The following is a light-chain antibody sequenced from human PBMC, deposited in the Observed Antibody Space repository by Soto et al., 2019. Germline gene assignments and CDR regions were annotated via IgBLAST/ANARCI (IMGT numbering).Light chain of an antibody. J-gene: IGKJ2*01. CDR2: WAS. CDR3: QQYYNTPYT. CDR1: QNVLYSSNNKNY. Sequence: DIVMTQSPDSLAVSLGERATINCKSSQNVLYSSNNKNYLTWYQQKPGQPPKLLIYWASTRESGVPDRFSGSGSETDFTLTIRSLQAEDVAVYYCQQYYNTPYTFGQGTKLEIK. V-gene: IGKV4-1*01.